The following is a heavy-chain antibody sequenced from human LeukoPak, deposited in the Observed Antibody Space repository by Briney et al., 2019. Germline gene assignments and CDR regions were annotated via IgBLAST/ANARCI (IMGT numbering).Heavy chain of an antibody. CDR2: ISYDGSNK. CDR1: GFTFSSYA. J-gene: IGHJ4*02. Sequence: GFLRLSCAASGFTFSSYAMHWVRQAPGKGLEWVAVISYDGSNKYYADSVKGRFTISRDNSKNTLYLQMNSLRAEDTAVYYCARAHYYDSSGQEDWGQGTLVTVSS. CDR3: ARAHYYDSSGQED. D-gene: IGHD3-22*01. V-gene: IGHV3-30-3*01.